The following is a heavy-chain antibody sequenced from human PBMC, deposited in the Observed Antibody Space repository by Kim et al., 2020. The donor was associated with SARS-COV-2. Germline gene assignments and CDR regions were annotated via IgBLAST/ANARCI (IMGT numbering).Heavy chain of an antibody. Sequence: GGSLRLSCAASGFTFSSYSMNWVRQAPGKGLEWVSSISSSSSYIYYADSVKGRFTISRDNAKNSLYLQMNSLRAEDTAVYYCARDAVMGRGVIIGNDACDNWGQGTLVTVSS. D-gene: IGHD3-10*01. J-gene: IGHJ3*02. CDR2: ISSSSSYI. V-gene: IGHV3-21*01. CDR1: GFTFSSYS. CDR3: ARDAVMGRGVIIGNDACDN.